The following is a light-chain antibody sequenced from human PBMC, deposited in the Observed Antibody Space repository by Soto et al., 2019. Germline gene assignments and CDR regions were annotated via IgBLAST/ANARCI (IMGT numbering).Light chain of an antibody. V-gene: IGLV4-69*01. J-gene: IGLJ3*02. CDR1: SGHSSYA. Sequence: QSVLTQSPSASASLGASVKLTCTLSSGHSSYAIAWHQQQPEKGPRYLMKLNSDGSHSKGDGIPDRFSGSSSGAERYLTISSLQSEDEADYYCQTWGTGIPCVFGGGTTLTVL. CDR3: QTWGTGIPCV. CDR2: LNSDGSH.